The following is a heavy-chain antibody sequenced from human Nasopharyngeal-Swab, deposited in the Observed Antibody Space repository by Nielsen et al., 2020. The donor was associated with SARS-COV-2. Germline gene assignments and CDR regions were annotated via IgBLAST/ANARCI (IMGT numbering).Heavy chain of an antibody. Sequence: ASVKVSCKASGYTFTSYGISWVRQAPGQGLEWMGWISAYNGNTNYAQKLQGRVTMTTDTSTSTAYMELRSLRSDDTAVYYCARDPAVYCSGGSCYSAGAHDDYGGQGTLVTVSS. CDR2: ISAYNGNT. V-gene: IGHV1-18*01. D-gene: IGHD2-15*01. CDR3: ARDPAVYCSGGSCYSAGAHDDY. CDR1: GYTFTSYG. J-gene: IGHJ4*02.